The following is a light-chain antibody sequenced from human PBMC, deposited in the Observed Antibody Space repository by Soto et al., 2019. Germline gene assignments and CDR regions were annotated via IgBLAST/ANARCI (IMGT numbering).Light chain of an antibody. CDR1: SSDVGDYNH. CDR3: NLYTSSNTYV. Sequence: QSVLTQPPSVSGSPGQSVTISCTGTSSDVGDYNHVSWYQQSPGTVPKLIIYEVSSRPSGVPDRFSGSKSGNTASLTISGLQAEDEAPYYCNLYTSSNTYVFGTGTKVTVL. CDR2: EVS. J-gene: IGLJ1*01. V-gene: IGLV2-18*01.